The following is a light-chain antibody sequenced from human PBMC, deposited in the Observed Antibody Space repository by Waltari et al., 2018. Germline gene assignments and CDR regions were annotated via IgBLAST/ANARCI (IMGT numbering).Light chain of an antibody. CDR3: QQRSNWTPHT. CDR2: DAS. Sequence: EIVLTQSQATLSLSPGETATLSCRASQSVGTYLAWYQQKPGQVPRLLIYDASNRATGIPARFRGSGSGTDFTLTISNLEAEDFAVYYCQQRSNWTPHTFGQGARLEIK. V-gene: IGKV3-11*01. CDR1: QSVGTY. J-gene: IGKJ2*01.